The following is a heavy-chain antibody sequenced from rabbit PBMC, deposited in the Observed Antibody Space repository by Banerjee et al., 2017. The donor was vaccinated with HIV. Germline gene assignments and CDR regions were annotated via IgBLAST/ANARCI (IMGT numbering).Heavy chain of an antibody. CDR2: INTSSGNT. CDR1: GFSFNNNYV. V-gene: IGHV1S45*01. CDR3: ARNEYTGTAYDL. Sequence: QEQLEESGGDLVKPEGSLTLTCTASGFSFNNNYVMCWVRQAPGKGLEWIACINTSSGNTVYASWAKGRFTISKTSSTTVTLQMTSLTAADTATYFCARNEYTGTAYDLWGPGTLVTVS. D-gene: IGHD7-1*01. J-gene: IGHJ6*01.